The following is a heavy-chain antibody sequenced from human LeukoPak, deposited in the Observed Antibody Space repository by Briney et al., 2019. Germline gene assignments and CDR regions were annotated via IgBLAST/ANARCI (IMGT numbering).Heavy chain of an antibody. D-gene: IGHD4-23*01. CDR3: VRAYGGNSFFDY. CDR2: INPNSGRT. Sequence: MGWINPNSGRTNYAQKFQGWVTMTRATSISTAYMELSRLRSDDTAVYYCVRAYGGNSFFDYWGQGTLVTVSS. J-gene: IGHJ4*02. V-gene: IGHV1-2*04.